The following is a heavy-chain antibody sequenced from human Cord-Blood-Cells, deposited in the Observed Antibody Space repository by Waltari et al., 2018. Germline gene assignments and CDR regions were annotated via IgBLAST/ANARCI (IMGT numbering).Heavy chain of an antibody. CDR1: GFTFSSYA. CDR2: ISGSGGST. V-gene: IGHV3-23*04. CDR3: AKGEGSGSYYYYYYYMDV. J-gene: IGHJ6*03. Sequence: EVRLVESGGGLVQPGGSLRLSCAASGFTFSSYAMSWVRQAPGKGLEWVSAISGSGGSTYYADSVKGRFTISRDNSKNTLYLQMNSLRAEDTAVYYCAKGEGSGSYYYYYYYMDVWGKGTTVTVSS. D-gene: IGHD3-10*01.